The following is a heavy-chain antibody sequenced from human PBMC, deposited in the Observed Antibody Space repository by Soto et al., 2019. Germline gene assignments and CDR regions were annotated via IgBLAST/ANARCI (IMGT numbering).Heavy chain of an antibody. CDR3: TTVDDFWSGYPFDY. CDR1: GFTFSNAW. Sequence: GGSLRLSCAASGFTFSNAWMSWVRQAPGKGLEWVGRIKSKTDGGRTDYAAPVKGRFTISRDDSKNTLYLQMNSLKTEDTAVYYCTTVDDFWSGYPFDYWGQGTLVTVSS. V-gene: IGHV3-15*01. J-gene: IGHJ4*02. D-gene: IGHD3-3*01. CDR2: IKSKTDGGRT.